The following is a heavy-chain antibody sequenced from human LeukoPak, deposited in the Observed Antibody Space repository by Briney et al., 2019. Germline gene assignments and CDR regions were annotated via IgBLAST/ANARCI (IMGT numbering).Heavy chain of an antibody. Sequence: ASVKVSCKVSGYTLTELSMHWVRQAPGKGLEWMGGFDPEDGETIYAQKFQGRVTMTEDTSTDTAYMELSSLRSEDTAVYYCARVRDGYNYERREWLLYYFDYWGQGTLVTVSS. CDR3: ARVRDGYNYERREWLLYYFDY. CDR1: GYTLTELS. D-gene: IGHD5-24*01. V-gene: IGHV1-24*01. CDR2: FDPEDGET. J-gene: IGHJ4*02.